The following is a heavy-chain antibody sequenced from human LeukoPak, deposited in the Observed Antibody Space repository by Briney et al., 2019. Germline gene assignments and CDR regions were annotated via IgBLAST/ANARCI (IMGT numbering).Heavy chain of an antibody. CDR1: GGSISSGGYY. D-gene: IGHD3-16*01. J-gene: IGHJ4*02. V-gene: IGHV4-31*03. CDR2: IYYSGST. CDR3: ARLGDHDQSDY. Sequence: SETLSLTCTVSGGSISSGGYYWSWIRQHPGKGLEWIGYIYYSGSTYYNPSLKSRVTISVDTSKNQFSLKLGSVTAADTAVYYCARLGDHDQSDYWGQGTLVTVSS.